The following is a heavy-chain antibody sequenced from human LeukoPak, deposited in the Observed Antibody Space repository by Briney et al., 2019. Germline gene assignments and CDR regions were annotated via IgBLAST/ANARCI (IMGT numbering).Heavy chain of an antibody. CDR1: GFPFSSYA. CDR3: AKESGVGGDNWGRKYNWFDP. CDR2: ISGSGGST. D-gene: IGHD1-1*01. J-gene: IGHJ5*02. Sequence: GGSLRLSCAASGFPFSSYAMSWVRQAPGKGLECVSTISGSGGSTYYADSVKGRFTISRDNSKNTLYLQMNSLRAEDTAVYYCAKESGVGGDNWGRKYNWFDPWGQGTLVTVSS. V-gene: IGHV3-23*01.